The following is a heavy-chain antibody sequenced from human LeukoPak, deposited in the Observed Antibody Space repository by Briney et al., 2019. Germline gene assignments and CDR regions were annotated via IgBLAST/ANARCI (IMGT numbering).Heavy chain of an antibody. J-gene: IGHJ4*02. V-gene: IGHV4-59*01. CDR2: IYNSGNT. CDR1: GGSISSYY. CDR3: ARSHCGGDCYYGGYFDY. Sequence: SETLPLTCTVSGGSISSYYWSWIRQPPGKRLEWIGYIYNSGNTNYNPSLKSRGTISVDTSKNQFSLKLSSVTAADTAVYYCARSHCGGDCYYGGYFDYWGQGTLVTVSS. D-gene: IGHD2-21*02.